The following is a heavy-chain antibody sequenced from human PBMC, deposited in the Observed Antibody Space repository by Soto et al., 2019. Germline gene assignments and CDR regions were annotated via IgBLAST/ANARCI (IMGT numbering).Heavy chain of an antibody. D-gene: IGHD3-10*01. V-gene: IGHV3-33*01. CDR3: ARTMVRGVIITPGYGMDV. CDR1: GFTFSNYG. CDR2: IWYDGSNK. J-gene: IGHJ6*02. Sequence: SGGSLRLSCAASGFTFSNYGMHWVRQAPGKGLEWVAVIWYDGSNKYYAGSVKGRFTISRDNSKNTLYLQMNSLRAEDTAVYYCARTMVRGVIITPGYGMDVWGQGTTVTVSS.